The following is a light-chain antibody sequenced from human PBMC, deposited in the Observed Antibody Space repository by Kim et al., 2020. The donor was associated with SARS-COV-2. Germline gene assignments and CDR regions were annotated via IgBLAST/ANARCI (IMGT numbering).Light chain of an antibody. J-gene: IGKJ4*01. CDR2: GAS. CDR3: QQYNIWPPLT. Sequence: SPGHRATLSCRASQSVSSHLAWYQQKPGQAPRHLIYGASTRATGIPASFSGSGSETEFTLTISSLQSEDFAVYYCQQYNIWPPLTFGGGTKVDIK. V-gene: IGKV3-15*01. CDR1: QSVSSH.